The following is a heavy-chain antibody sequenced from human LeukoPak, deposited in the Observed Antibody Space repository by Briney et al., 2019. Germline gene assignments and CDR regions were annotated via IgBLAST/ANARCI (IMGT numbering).Heavy chain of an antibody. V-gene: IGHV3-21*01. CDR3: ARDAGIVAFDI. CDR2: ISSSLNM. J-gene: IGHJ3*02. Sequence: GGSLRLSCVASGFTFGGYTINWVRLAPGKGLEWVSSISSSLNMYFAESVKGRFTISRDSARNSVSLQLNSLRVEDTAVYYCARDAGIVAFDIWGQGTMVTVSS. CDR1: GFTFGGYT. D-gene: IGHD2-15*01.